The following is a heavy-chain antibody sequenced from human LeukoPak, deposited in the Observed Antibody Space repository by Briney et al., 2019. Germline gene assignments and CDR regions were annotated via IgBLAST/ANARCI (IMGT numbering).Heavy chain of an antibody. Sequence: GGSLRLSRAASGFTFSSYGMHWVRQAPGKGLEWVAFIRYDGSNKYYADSVKGRFTISRDNSKNTLYLQMNSLKTEDTAVYYCTTDARDYYDSSGPITGGEDWGQGTLVTVSS. CDR1: GFTFSSYG. J-gene: IGHJ4*02. V-gene: IGHV3-30*02. CDR3: TTDARDYYDSSGPITGGED. CDR2: IRYDGSNK. D-gene: IGHD3-22*01.